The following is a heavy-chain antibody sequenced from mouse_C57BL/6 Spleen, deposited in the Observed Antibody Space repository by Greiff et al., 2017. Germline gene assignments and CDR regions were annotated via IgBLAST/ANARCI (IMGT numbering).Heavy chain of an antibody. D-gene: IGHD2-5*01. CDR1: GFTFSDYG. J-gene: IGHJ4*01. Sequence: EVKLVESGGGLVKPGGSLKLSCAASGFTFSDYGMHWVRQAPEKGLEWVAYISSGSSTIYYADTVKGRFTISRDNAKNTLFLQMTSLRSEDTAMYYCARRSKRGDYYAMDYWGQGTSVTVSS. CDR3: ARRSKRGDYYAMDY. CDR2: ISSGSSTI. V-gene: IGHV5-17*01.